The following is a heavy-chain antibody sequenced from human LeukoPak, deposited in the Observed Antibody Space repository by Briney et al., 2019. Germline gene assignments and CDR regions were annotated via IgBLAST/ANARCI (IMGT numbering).Heavy chain of an antibody. J-gene: IGHJ1*01. V-gene: IGHV3-7*03. D-gene: IGHD2-2*01. CDR1: GFTFSSYW. Sequence: GGSLRLSCAASGFTFSSYWMSWVRQAPGKGREWVANIKQDGSEKYYVDSVKGRFNIYRDNAKNSLYLQMNSLRAEDTAVYYCARDQEMAVPAAMQYFQHWGQGTLVTVSS. CDR2: IKQDGSEK. CDR3: ARDQEMAVPAAMQYFQH.